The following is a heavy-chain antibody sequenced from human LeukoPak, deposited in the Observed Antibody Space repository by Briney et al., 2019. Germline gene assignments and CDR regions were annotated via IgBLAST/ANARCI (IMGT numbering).Heavy chain of an antibody. CDR2: IIPIFGTA. Sequence: SVKVSCKASGGTFSSYAISWVRQAPGQGLEWMGRIIPIFGTANYAQKFQGRVTITTDESTSTAYMELSSLRSEDTAVYYCARDQGGKGGRSYYYYMDVWGKGTTVTVSS. CDR3: ARDQGGKGGRSYYYYMDV. CDR1: GGTFSSYA. D-gene: IGHD4-23*01. V-gene: IGHV1-69*05. J-gene: IGHJ6*03.